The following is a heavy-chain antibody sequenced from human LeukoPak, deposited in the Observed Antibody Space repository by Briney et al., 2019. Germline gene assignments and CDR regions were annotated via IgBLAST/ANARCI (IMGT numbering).Heavy chain of an antibody. V-gene: IGHV4-61*01. CDR2: IYYSGST. Sequence: SETLSLTCTVSGGSVSSGSYYWSWIRQPPGKGLEWIGYIYYSGSTNYNPSLKSRVTISVDTSKNQFSLKLSSVTAADTAVYYCARAAPIITTVRGVITGSGYYFDYWGQGTLVTVSS. J-gene: IGHJ4*02. CDR3: ARAAPIITTVRGVITGSGYYFDY. CDR1: GGSVSSGSYY. D-gene: IGHD3-10*01.